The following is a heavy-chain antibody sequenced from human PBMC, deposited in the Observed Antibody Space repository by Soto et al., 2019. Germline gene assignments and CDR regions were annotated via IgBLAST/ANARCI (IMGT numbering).Heavy chain of an antibody. Sequence: GASVKVSCKASGYTFTSYGISWVRQAPGQGLERMGWISAYNGNTNYAQKLQGRGTMTTDSSTSTAYMELRSLRSDDTAVYYCARFVPLTVSLYLDPHYYYYYMDVWGKGTTVTVSS. D-gene: IGHD7-27*01. CDR3: ARFVPLTVSLYLDPHYYYYYMDV. J-gene: IGHJ6*03. CDR1: GYTFTSYG. CDR2: ISAYNGNT. V-gene: IGHV1-18*01.